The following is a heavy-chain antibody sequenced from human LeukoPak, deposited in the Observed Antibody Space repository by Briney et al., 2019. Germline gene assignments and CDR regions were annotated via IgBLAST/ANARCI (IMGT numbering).Heavy chain of an antibody. Sequence: SETLSLTCIVSGGSITSGSYYWNWIRQPAGKGLEWIGRIYISDSTNYNPSLKSRVTIPVDTSKNPFSLNLSSVTAADTAVYYCARSAVRIRYFDWGGVEYYFDYWGQGTLVTVSS. CDR2: IYISDST. V-gene: IGHV4-61*02. D-gene: IGHD3-9*01. J-gene: IGHJ4*02. CDR3: ARSAVRIRYFDWGGVEYYFDY. CDR1: GGSITSGSYY.